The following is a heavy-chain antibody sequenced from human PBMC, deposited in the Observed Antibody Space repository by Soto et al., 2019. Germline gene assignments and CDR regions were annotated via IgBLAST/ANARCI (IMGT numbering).Heavy chain of an antibody. V-gene: IGHV3-7*03. CDR1: GFTFSSYW. J-gene: IGHJ4*02. CDR2: IKQDGSEN. D-gene: IGHD5-18*01. Sequence: GGSLRLSCAASGFTFSSYWMSWVRQAPGKGLEWVANIKQDGSENYYVDSVRGRFTISRDNAKNSLYLQMNSLRAEDTAVYYCVRDFEGSYGYGPFDYCGQGPLVTVYS. CDR3: VRDFEGSYGYGPFDY.